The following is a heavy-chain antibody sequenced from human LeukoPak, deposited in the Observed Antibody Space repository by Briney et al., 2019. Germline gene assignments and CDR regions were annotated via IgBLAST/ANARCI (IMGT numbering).Heavy chain of an antibody. CDR2: INPNSGGT. Sequence: ASVKVSFKASGYTFTGYYMHWVRQAPGQGLEWMGRINPNSGGTNYAQKFQGRVTMTRDTSISTAYMELSRLRSDDTAVYYCARRALTTVTTNPFDYWGQGTLVSVPS. CDR3: ARRALTTVTTNPFDY. J-gene: IGHJ4*02. V-gene: IGHV1-2*06. CDR1: GYTFTGYY. D-gene: IGHD4-17*01.